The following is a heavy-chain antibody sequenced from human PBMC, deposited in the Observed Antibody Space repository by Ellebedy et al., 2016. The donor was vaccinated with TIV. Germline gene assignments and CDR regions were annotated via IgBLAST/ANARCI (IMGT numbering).Heavy chain of an antibody. CDR2: ITNSGHVI. CDR3: ARGIEYASGD. V-gene: IGHV3-48*02. Sequence: GESLKISCAASGFNFNVYSMNWLRQAPGRGPEWVSYITNSGHVIHYADSVKGRFTISRDNAKSSLYLQMNSLRDEDVAVYYCARGIEYASGDWGQGTLVTVSS. CDR1: GFNFNVYS. J-gene: IGHJ4*02. D-gene: IGHD6-19*01.